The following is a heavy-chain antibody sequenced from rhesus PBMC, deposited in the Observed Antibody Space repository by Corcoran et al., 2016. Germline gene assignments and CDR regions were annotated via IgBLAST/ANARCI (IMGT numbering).Heavy chain of an antibody. D-gene: IGHD6-25*01. J-gene: IGHJ4*01. Sequence: QVQLVQSGAEVKKPGASVKLSCKTSGYTFTGYSITWVRQAPGQGLEWMGRISPGNGNTGYAQKFQGRLTLTRDTSTTTVYMELGSLRSEDTAVYYCARDSEYTFFDYWGQGVLVTVSS. CDR2: ISPGNGNT. CDR3: ARDSEYTFFDY. CDR1: GYTFTGYS. V-gene: IGHV1-200*01.